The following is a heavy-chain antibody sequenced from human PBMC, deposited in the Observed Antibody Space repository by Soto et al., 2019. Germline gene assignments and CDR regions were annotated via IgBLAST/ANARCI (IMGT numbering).Heavy chain of an antibody. CDR2: IKSDGTVT. V-gene: IGHV3-74*01. D-gene: IGHD3-3*01. Sequence: EVQLVESGGGLVQPGGSLRLSCVVSGITFSTYRMHWVRQAPGKGLVWVSHIKSDGTVTHYTGSVRGRFIISRDNANNTVFLQMNSLRAEDTAVYYCARENYDFWSGYYRDYWGQGTLVTVSS. CDR1: GITFSTYR. J-gene: IGHJ4*02. CDR3: ARENYDFWSGYYRDY.